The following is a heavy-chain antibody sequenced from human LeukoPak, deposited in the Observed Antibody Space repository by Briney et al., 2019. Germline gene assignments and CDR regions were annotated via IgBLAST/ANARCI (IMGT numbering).Heavy chain of an antibody. CDR1: GYTFTSYD. CDR3: ARGSMGYSSSWYEGVVYFQH. CDR2: MNPNSGNT. Sequence: ASVKVSCKASGYTFTSYDINWVRQATGQGLEWMGWMNPNSGNTGYAQKFQGRVTITRNTSISTAYMELSSLRSEDTAVYYCARGSMGYSSSWYEGVVYFQHWGQGTLVTVSS. V-gene: IGHV1-8*03. J-gene: IGHJ1*01. D-gene: IGHD6-13*01.